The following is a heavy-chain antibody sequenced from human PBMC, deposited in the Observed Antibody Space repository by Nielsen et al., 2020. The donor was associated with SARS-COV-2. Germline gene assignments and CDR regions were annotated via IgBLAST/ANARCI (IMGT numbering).Heavy chain of an antibody. CDR3: ARAPKTGTYYNLGTY. D-gene: IGHD3-10*01. CDR2: ISYDGSKK. Sequence: VRQMPGKGLEWVAVISYDGSKKYYADSVKGRFTMSRDNSKNTLYLQMNSLRAEDTAVYYCARAPKTGTYYNLGTYWGQGTLVTVSS. J-gene: IGHJ4*02. V-gene: IGHV3-30*04.